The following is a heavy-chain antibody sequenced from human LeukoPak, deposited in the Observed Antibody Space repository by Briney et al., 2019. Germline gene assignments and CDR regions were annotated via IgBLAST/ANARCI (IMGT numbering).Heavy chain of an antibody. V-gene: IGHV3-21*01. CDR1: GFTFSSYS. CDR2: ISSSSSYI. D-gene: IGHD6-25*01. J-gene: IGHJ6*03. Sequence: PGGSLRLSCAASGFTFSSYSMNWVRQAPGKGLEWVSSISSSSSYIYYADSVKGRFTISRDNAKNSLYLQMNSLRAEDTAVYYCAREAGYYYYYYMDVWGKGTTVTVSS. CDR3: AREAGYYYYYYMDV.